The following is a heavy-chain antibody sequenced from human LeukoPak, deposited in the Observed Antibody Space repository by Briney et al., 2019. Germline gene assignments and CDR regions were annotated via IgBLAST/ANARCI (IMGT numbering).Heavy chain of an antibody. CDR2: ISGSGGST. D-gene: IGHD5-18*01. CDR1: GFTFSSYA. V-gene: IGHV3-23*01. J-gene: IGHJ4*02. Sequence: QPGASLRLSCAASGFTFSSYAMSWVRRAPGKGLEWVSAISGSGGSTYYADSVKGRFTISRDNSKNTLYLQMNSLRAEDTAVYYCAKARSYSYGVGYFDYWGQGTLVTVSS. CDR3: AKARSYSYGVGYFDY.